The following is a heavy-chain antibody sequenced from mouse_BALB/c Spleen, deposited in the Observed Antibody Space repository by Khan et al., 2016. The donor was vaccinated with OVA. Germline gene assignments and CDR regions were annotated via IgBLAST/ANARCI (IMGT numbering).Heavy chain of an antibody. J-gene: IGHJ3*01. D-gene: IGHD2-4*01. CDR1: DFNIKDTY. Sequence: VQLKQSGAELVKPGASVKLSCTASDFNIKDTYMHWVKQRPEQGLEWIGRIDPANGNIKYDPKFQGKATITADTSSNTAYLQLSSLTSEDTAVYYCARRVYDSLFAYWGQGTLVTVSA. CDR3: ARRVYDSLFAY. CDR2: IDPANGNI. V-gene: IGHV14-3*02.